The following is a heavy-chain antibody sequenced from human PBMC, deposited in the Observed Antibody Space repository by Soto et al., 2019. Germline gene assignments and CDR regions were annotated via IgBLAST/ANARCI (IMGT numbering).Heavy chain of an antibody. V-gene: IGHV3-21*01. D-gene: IGHD1-1*01. Sequence: EVRLVESGGGLVKPGGSLTLSCVASGFTFSTYTINWVRQAPGKGLEWVSSISRSSNYIYYADSIRGRFTVSRDNANNSLYLQMNSLRAEDTAVYDCARLSYTRALDFWGQGTLVTVSS. CDR2: ISRSSNYI. CDR3: ARLSYTRALDF. CDR1: GFTFSTYT. J-gene: IGHJ4*02.